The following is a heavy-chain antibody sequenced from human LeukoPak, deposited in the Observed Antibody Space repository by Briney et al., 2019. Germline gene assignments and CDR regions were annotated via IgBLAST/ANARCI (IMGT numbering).Heavy chain of an antibody. CDR1: GGSISSSSYY. J-gene: IGHJ4*02. CDR3: ARIDYYDSSAGDY. D-gene: IGHD3-22*01. V-gene: IGHV4-39*01. CDR2: IYYSGST. Sequence: SETLSLTCTVSGGSISSSSYYWGWIRQPPGKGLEWIGSIYYSGSTYYNPSLKSRVTISVDTSKNQFSLKLSSVTAADTAVHYCARIDYYDSSAGDYWGQGTLVTVSS.